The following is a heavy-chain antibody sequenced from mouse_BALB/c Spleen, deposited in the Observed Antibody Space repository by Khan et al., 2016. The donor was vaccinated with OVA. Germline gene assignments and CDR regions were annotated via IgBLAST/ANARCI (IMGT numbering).Heavy chain of an antibody. J-gene: IGHJ4*01. CDR1: GFSLTNYG. CDR2: IWNDGNT. D-gene: IGHD2-10*01. V-gene: IGHV2-6-1*01. Sequence: QVQLKESGPGLAAPSQSLSITCTISGFSLTNYGVHWVRQSPGKGLEWLAVIWNDGNTNYNSALKSRLTITKDNSQSQVFLKMNSLQTDDTAIYFCARQPYYHYNIMDYWGQGTSDTVSS. CDR3: ARQPYYHYNIMDY.